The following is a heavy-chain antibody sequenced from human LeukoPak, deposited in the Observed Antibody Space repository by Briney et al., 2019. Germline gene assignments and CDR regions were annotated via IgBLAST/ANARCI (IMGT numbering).Heavy chain of an antibody. CDR3: AREEGWIGDLYYYYMDV. V-gene: IGHV3-74*01. J-gene: IGHJ6*03. Sequence: GGSLRLSCAASGFTFSSYWMHWVRQAPGKGLVWVSRISSEGSSTSYADSVKGRLTISRDNAKNTLYLQMNSLRAEDTAVYYCAREEGWIGDLYYYYMDVWGKGTTVTVSS. CDR1: GFTFSSYW. CDR2: ISSEGSST. D-gene: IGHD5-12*01.